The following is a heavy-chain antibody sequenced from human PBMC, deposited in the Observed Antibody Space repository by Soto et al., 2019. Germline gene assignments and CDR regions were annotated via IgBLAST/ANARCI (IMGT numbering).Heavy chain of an antibody. J-gene: IGHJ6*02. Sequence: SVKVSCKASGGTFSSYAISWVRQAPGQGLEWMGGIIPIFGTANYAQKFQGGVTITADESTSTAYMELSSLRSEDTAVYYCARSYCTNGVCYKSYYYGMDVWGQGTTVTVSS. D-gene: IGHD2-8*01. CDR3: ARSYCTNGVCYKSYYYGMDV. CDR1: GGTFSSYA. CDR2: IIPIFGTA. V-gene: IGHV1-69*13.